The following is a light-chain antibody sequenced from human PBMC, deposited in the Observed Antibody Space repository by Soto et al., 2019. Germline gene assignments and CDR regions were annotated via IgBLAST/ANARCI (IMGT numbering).Light chain of an antibody. CDR2: GAS. Sequence: EIVLTQSPGTLSLSPGERATLSCRASQSVSSSYLAWYQQKPGQAPRLLIYGASSRATGIPDRFSGSGSGTDFTLTISRLEPEDFAGYYCQQGTCGQGTKVEIK. J-gene: IGKJ1*01. CDR3: QQGT. CDR1: QSVSSSY. V-gene: IGKV3-20*01.